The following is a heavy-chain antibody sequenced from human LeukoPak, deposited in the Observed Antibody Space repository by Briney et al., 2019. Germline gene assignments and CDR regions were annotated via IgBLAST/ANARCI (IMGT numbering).Heavy chain of an antibody. J-gene: IGHJ4*02. CDR1: GFTVSNSY. V-gene: IGHV3-53*01. CDR2: IYSGGNT. CDR3: ARDIVGALDY. D-gene: IGHD1-26*01. Sequence: PGGSLRLSCAASGFTVSNSYMSWVRQAPGKGLEWVSIIYSGGNTYYADSVKGRFTISRDNSKSTLYLQMNSLRAEDTALYYCARDIVGALDYWGQGTLVTVSS.